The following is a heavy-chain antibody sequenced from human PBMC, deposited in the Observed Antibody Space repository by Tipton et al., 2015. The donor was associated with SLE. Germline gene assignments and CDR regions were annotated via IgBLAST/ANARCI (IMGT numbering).Heavy chain of an antibody. V-gene: IGHV4-59*01. CDR2: IYYSGST. D-gene: IGHD4-17*01. CDR3: ARSGPPGDQGGWYYYYYYMDV. Sequence: GLVKPSETLSLTCAVYGGSFSGYYWSWIRQPPGKGLEWIGYIYYSGSTNYNPSLKSRVTISVDTSKNQFSLKLSSVTAADTAVYYCARSGPPGDQGGWYYYYYYMDVWGKGTTVTVSS. J-gene: IGHJ6*03. CDR1: GGSFSGYY.